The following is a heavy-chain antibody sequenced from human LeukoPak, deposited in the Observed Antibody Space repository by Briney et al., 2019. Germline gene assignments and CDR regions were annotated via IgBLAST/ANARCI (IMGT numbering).Heavy chain of an antibody. CDR3: ARDKAEGPSRLDN. CDR2: IKQDGSEH. Sequence: GGSLRLSCATAGFSFSSYWMSWVRQAPGKGLEWVANIKQDGSEHYYVDSVKGRFTISRDNAKNSLYLQMSGLRAEDTAVYYCARDKAEGPSRLDNWGQRTLVTVSS. V-gene: IGHV3-7*01. D-gene: IGHD2-2*01. CDR1: GFSFSSYW. J-gene: IGHJ4*02.